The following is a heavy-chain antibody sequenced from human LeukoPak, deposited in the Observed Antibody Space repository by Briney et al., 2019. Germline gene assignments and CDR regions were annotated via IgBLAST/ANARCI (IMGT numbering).Heavy chain of an antibody. J-gene: IGHJ6*03. Sequence: GGSLRLSCAASGFTFSSYAMSWVRQAPGKGQEWVSAISGSSDSTYYAHCVRRRFTIPRHNPKHTLYLQINSLRAEDTAVYYCARYKMVRGIGYYYYMDVWGKGTLVTISS. CDR1: GFTFSSYA. D-gene: IGHD3-10*01. V-gene: IGHV3-23*01. CDR3: ARYKMVRGIGYYYYMDV. CDR2: ISGSSDST.